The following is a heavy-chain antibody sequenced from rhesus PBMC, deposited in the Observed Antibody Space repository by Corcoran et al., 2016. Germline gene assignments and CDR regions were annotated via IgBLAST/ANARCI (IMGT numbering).Heavy chain of an antibody. V-gene: IGHV4-169*01. Sequence: QLQLQESGPGLVKHPETLSVTCAVSGGSISSSYWSWISKAPGKGLEWIGDFCGSGSRPKYTPAPNLRVTPSGDTSKNRLSLTLGAVTTADMAVYYCATCNAVRGYSFDFWGPGLSVTVSS. CDR1: GGSISSSY. CDR3: ATCNAVRGYSFDF. CDR2: FCGSGSRP. J-gene: IGHJ3*01. D-gene: IGHD4-23*01.